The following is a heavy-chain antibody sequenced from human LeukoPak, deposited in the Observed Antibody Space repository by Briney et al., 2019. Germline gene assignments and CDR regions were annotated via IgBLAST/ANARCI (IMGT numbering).Heavy chain of an antibody. J-gene: IGHJ2*01. D-gene: IGHD3-9*01. CDR3: ARQYSDILTGYHRGELYWYFDL. CDR2: IYSSGSN. CDR1: GGSISSGSYY. V-gene: IGHV4-61*02. Sequence: PSETLSLTCTVSGGSISSGSYYWSWLRQPAGKGLEWIGRIYSSGSNNYHPSIKSRVTISLATSKNQFSLKLSSVTAADTAVYYCARQYSDILTGYHRGELYWYFDLWGRGTLVTVSS.